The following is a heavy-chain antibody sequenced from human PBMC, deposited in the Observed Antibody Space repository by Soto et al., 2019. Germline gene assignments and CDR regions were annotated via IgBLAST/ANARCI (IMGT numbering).Heavy chain of an antibody. CDR1: GFTFSSYA. J-gene: IGHJ4*02. Sequence: GGSLRLSCSASGFTFSSYAMHWVRQAPGKGLEYVSAISSNGGSTYYADSVKGRFTISRDNSKNTLYLQMSSLRAEDTAVYYCGKDRTLWFGELFDYWGQGTLVTVSS. CDR3: GKDRTLWFGELFDY. CDR2: ISSNGGST. D-gene: IGHD3-10*01. V-gene: IGHV3-64D*06.